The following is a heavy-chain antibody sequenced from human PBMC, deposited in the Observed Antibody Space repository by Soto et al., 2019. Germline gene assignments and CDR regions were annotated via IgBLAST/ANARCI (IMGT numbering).Heavy chain of an antibody. CDR2: ISSSSSTI. J-gene: IGHJ4*02. D-gene: IGHD2-2*01. Sequence: EVQLVESGGGLVQPGGSLRLSCAASGFTFSSYSMNWVRQAPGKGLEWVSYISSSSSTIYYADSVKGRFTISRDNAKNSLYLQMNSLRDEDTAVYYCARARYCSSTSCSFDYWGQGTLVTVSS. CDR1: GFTFSSYS. CDR3: ARARYCSSTSCSFDY. V-gene: IGHV3-48*02.